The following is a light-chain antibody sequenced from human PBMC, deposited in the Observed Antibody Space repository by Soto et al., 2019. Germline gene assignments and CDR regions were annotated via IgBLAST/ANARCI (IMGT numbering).Light chain of an antibody. Sequence: EIVLTQSPGTLSLSPGERATLSCRASQRVRSNYLAWYQQKPGQTPRLVMYGTSNRATGIPDRFSGSGSGTEFILTVGIVEPEDFAVYLCQQYGGSPPVFTFGPGTKVEIK. V-gene: IGKV3-20*01. CDR3: QQYGGSPPVFT. J-gene: IGKJ3*01. CDR1: QRVRSNY. CDR2: GTS.